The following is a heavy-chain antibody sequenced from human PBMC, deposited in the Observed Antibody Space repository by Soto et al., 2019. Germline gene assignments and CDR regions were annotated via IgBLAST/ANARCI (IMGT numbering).Heavy chain of an antibody. D-gene: IGHD2-15*01. J-gene: IGHJ5*02. Sequence: LSLTCTVSGGSVSSGSYYWSWIRQPPGKGLEWVGYIYYSGSTNYNPSLKSRVTISVDTSKNQFSLKLSSVTAADTAVYYCARGGSWETYHWFDAWGQGTLV. V-gene: IGHV4-61*01. CDR1: GGSVSSGSYY. CDR3: ARGGSWETYHWFDA. CDR2: IYYSGST.